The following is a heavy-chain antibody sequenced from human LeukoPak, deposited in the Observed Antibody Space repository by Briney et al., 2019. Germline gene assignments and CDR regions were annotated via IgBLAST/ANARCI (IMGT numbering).Heavy chain of an antibody. Sequence: SETLSLTCTVSGGSISRYYWSWIRQPPANGLEWIGYIYYSGSTNYNPSLKSRVTISVDTSKNQISLKLSSVTAADTAVYYCARKDYYMDVWGKGTTVTVSS. CDR2: IYYSGST. V-gene: IGHV4-59*01. CDR1: GGSISRYY. J-gene: IGHJ6*03. CDR3: ARKDYYMDV.